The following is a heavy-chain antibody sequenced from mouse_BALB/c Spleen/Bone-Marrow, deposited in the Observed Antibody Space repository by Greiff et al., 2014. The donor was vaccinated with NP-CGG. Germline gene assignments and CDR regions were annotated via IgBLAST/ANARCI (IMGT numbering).Heavy chain of an antibody. CDR3: ARGYYYGSTYYYAMDY. CDR2: IWAGGST. D-gene: IGHD1-1*01. V-gene: IGHV2-9*02. CDR1: GFSLTSYG. J-gene: IGHJ4*01. Sequence: VQLVESGPGLVAPSQSLSITCTVSGFSLTSYGVHWVRQPPGKGLEWLEVIWAGGSTNYNSALMSRLSISKDNSKSQVFSKMNSLQTDDTAMYYCARGYYYGSTYYYAMDYWGQGTSVTVSS.